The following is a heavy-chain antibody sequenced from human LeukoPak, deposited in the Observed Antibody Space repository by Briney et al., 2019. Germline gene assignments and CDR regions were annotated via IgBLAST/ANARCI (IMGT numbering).Heavy chain of an antibody. D-gene: IGHD4/OR15-4a*01. CDR1: GGTFSSYA. CDR2: IIPIFGTA. Sequence: WASVKVSCKASGGTFSSYAISWVRQAPGQGLEWMGGIIPIFGTANYAQKFQGRVTITADESTSTAYMELSSLRSEDTAVYYCARVVLGQLSTSYWYFDLWGRGTLVTVSS. CDR3: ARVVLGQLSTSYWYFDL. V-gene: IGHV1-69*01. J-gene: IGHJ2*01.